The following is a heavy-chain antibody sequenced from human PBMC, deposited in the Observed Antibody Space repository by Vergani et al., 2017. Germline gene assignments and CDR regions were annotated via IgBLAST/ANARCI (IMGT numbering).Heavy chain of an antibody. CDR1: GGSISSNSYY. J-gene: IGHJ4*02. Sequence: QLQLQESGPGLVKPSETLSLTCTVSGGSISSNSYYWGWIRQPPGKGLEWIGSIYYSGSTYYNASLESRVTISVDTSKNQFSLRLSSVTVVDTAVYYCARRGGWYYFDYWGQGTLVTVSS. CDR2: IYYSGST. CDR3: ARRGGWYYFDY. D-gene: IGHD6-19*01. V-gene: IGHV4-39*01.